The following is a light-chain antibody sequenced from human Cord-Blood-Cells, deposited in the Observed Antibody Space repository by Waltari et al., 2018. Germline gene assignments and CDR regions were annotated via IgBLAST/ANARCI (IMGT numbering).Light chain of an antibody. Sequence: SYVLTQPPSPSLAPANTARITCGANNIPSKSVHWYQQKPGQAPVLVVYDDSDRPSGIPERFSGSNSGNTATLTISRVEAGDEADYYCQVWDSSSDHWVFGGGTKLTVL. V-gene: IGLV3-21*03. CDR1: NIPSKS. J-gene: IGLJ3*02. CDR2: DDS. CDR3: QVWDSSSDHWV.